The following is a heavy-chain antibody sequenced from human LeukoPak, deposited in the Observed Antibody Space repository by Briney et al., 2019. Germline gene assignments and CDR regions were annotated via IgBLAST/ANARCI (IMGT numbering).Heavy chain of an antibody. V-gene: IGHV4-34*01. CDR2: INHSGST. CDR3: ARGTAYYDFWSGYPAPKYYFDY. D-gene: IGHD3-3*01. J-gene: IGHJ4*02. Sequence: SETLSLTCAVYGGSFSGYYWSWIRQPPGKGLEWIGEINHSGSTYYNPSLKSRVTISVDTSKNQFSLKLSSVTAADTAVYYCARGTAYYDFWSGYPAPKYYFDYWGQGTLVTVSS. CDR1: GGSFSGYY.